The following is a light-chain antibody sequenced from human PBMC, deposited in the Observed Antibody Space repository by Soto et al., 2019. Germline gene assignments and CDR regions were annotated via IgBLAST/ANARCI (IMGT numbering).Light chain of an antibody. CDR1: QSISSY. J-gene: IGKJ5*01. CDR3: QQVNSYPLT. CDR2: EAS. Sequence: DIQMTQSPSSLSASVGDRVTITCRASQSISSYLNWYQQKPGKAPKLLIYEASSLESGVPSGFSGSGSGTDFTLTISSLQPEDFATYYCQQVNSYPLTFGQGTRLEIK. V-gene: IGKV1-39*01.